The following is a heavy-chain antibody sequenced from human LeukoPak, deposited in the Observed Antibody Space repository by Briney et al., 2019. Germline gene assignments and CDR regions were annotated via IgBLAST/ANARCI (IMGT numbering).Heavy chain of an antibody. CDR1: GASFSGYY. D-gene: IGHD3-3*01. CDR3: ARGVLYDFWSGYYKY. J-gene: IGHJ4*02. V-gene: IGHV4-34*01. Sequence: SETLSHTSAVYGASFSGYYWSWIRQPPGKGLEWSGEINHSGSTNYNPSLTSRVTISVDTSKKQVSLKLSSVTAADTAVYYCARGVLYDFWSGYYKYWGQGTLVTVSS. CDR2: INHSGST.